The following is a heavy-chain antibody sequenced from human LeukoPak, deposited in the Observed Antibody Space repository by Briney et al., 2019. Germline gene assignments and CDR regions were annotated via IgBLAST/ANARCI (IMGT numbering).Heavy chain of an antibody. V-gene: IGHV4-59*01. J-gene: IGHJ5*02. CDR2: IFDSGT. D-gene: IGHD3-16*01. Sequence: SQTLSLACAVSGGSISPYYWNWIRQPPGKGLVWICYIFDSGTNYNPSLKSRVTMSLDASKNQFSLRLTTVTPPATAVYYTARFELGLNWFDPCGQGALGTVSS. CDR1: GGSISPYY. CDR3: ARFELGLNWFDP.